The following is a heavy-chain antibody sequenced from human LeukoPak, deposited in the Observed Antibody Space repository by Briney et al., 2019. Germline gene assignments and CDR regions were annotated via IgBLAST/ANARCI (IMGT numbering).Heavy chain of an antibody. CDR3: ARHDSYALGSHPLDV. D-gene: IGHD3-10*01. V-gene: IGHV4-59*08. J-gene: IGHJ6*02. Sequence: SETLSLTCTVSGGTISGYYWSWIRLPPGKGLEWIAYIHYSGTTNYNPSLRSRVTISVDTSKNQFSLKVNSVTATDTAVYFCARHDSYALGSHPLDVWGQGTTVIVSS. CDR1: GGTISGYY. CDR2: IHYSGTT.